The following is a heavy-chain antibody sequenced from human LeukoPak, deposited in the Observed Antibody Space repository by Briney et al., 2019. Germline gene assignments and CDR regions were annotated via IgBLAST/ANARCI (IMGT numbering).Heavy chain of an antibody. J-gene: IGHJ4*02. V-gene: IGHV3-7*01. CDR2: TKQDGSEQ. CDR1: GFPFSGYW. CDR3: SRSLEY. Sequence: GGSLRLSCAASGFPFSGYWMDWVRQAPGKGMEWVANTKQDGSEQYHADSVKGRFTISRDNAKNALYLQMNSLRAEDTAVYYCSRSLEYWGQGALATVSS.